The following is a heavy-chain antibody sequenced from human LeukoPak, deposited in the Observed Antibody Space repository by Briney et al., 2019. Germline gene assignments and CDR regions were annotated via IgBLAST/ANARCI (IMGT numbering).Heavy chain of an antibody. Sequence: PSETLSLTCAVSGGSISSSNWWSWVRQPPGKGLEWIGEIYHSGSTNYNPSLKSRVTISVDKTKNQFSLKLSSVTAADTAVYYCAREMGQGDCSSGSCYSFGYWGHGTLVTVSS. V-gene: IGHV4-4*02. CDR2: IYHSGST. J-gene: IGHJ4*01. CDR1: GGSISSSNW. D-gene: IGHD2-15*01. CDR3: AREMGQGDCSSGSCYSFGY.